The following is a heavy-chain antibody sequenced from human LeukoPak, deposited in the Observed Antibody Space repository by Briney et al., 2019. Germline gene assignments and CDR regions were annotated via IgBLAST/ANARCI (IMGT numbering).Heavy chain of an antibody. J-gene: IGHJ5*02. CDR3: ARLPKYDILTANWFDP. D-gene: IGHD3-9*01. Sequence: GSLRLSCAASGFTFSSYEMNWVRQAPGKGLEWVSYISSSGSTIYYVDSVKGRFTISRDNAKNSLYLQMNSLRAEDTAVYYCARLPKYDILTANWFDPWGQGTLVTVSS. V-gene: IGHV3-48*03. CDR2: ISSSGSTI. CDR1: GFTFSSYE.